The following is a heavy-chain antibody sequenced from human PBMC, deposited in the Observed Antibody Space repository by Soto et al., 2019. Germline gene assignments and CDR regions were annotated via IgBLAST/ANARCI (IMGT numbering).Heavy chain of an antibody. Sequence: LSLSFAASGFTFSSYSMNWVRQAPGKGLEWGSYISSSSSTIYYADSVKGRFTISRDNAKNSLYLQMNSLRDEDTAVYYCARDPIGYTYGFYYGMDVWGQGTTVTVSS. CDR2: ISSSSSTI. CDR1: GFTFSSYS. V-gene: IGHV3-48*02. CDR3: ARDPIGYTYGFYYGMDV. J-gene: IGHJ6*02. D-gene: IGHD5-18*01.